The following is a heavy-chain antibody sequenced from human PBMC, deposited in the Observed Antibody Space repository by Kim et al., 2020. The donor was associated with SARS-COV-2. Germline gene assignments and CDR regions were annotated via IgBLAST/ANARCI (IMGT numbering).Heavy chain of an antibody. V-gene: IGHV1-69*01. CDR3: ARVRDYYFDY. J-gene: IGHJ4*02. Sequence: TANYAQKFQGRVTITADESTSTAYMELSSLRSEDTAVYYCARVRDYYFDYWGQGTLVTVSS. CDR2: TA.